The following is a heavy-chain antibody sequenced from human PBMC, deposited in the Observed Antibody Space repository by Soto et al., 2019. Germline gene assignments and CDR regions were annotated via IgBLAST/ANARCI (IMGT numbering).Heavy chain of an antibody. CDR2: IYFAGST. Sequence: SETLSLTCTVSGGSISSTDHYWGWVRQPPGKGLEWLGSIYFAGSTFHNPALKSRATISVDTSRNQFSLRLTTVTASDTAVYYCARLVFYCLRGSCDDYSFYGLDVWGQGTTVTVSS. CDR1: GGSISSTDHY. D-gene: IGHD2-15*01. V-gene: IGHV4-39*01. CDR3: ARLVFYCLRGSCDDYSFYGLDV. J-gene: IGHJ6*02.